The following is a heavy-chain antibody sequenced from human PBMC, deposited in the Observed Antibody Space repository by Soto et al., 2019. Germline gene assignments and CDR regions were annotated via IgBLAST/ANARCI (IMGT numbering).Heavy chain of an antibody. CDR2: ITPIFGTA. D-gene: IGHD6-6*01. CDR3: ASSSIAARWFDP. Sequence: QVQLVQSGAEVKKPGSSVKVSCKASGGTFSSYAISWVRQAPGQGLEWMGGITPIFGTANYAQKFQGRVRITADESTSTAYMELSSMRSEDTAVYYCASSSIAARWFDPWGQGTLVTVSS. V-gene: IGHV1-69*01. CDR1: GGTFSSYA. J-gene: IGHJ5*02.